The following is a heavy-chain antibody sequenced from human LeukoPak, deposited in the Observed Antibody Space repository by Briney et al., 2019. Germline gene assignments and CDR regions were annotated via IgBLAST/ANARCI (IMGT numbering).Heavy chain of an antibody. CDR1: GLTFSSYE. CDR3: ARAAAVGAEYYFDY. Sequence: GGSLRLSCAASGLTFSSYEMNWVRQAPGKGLEWVSYISSSGSTIYYADSVKGRFTISRDNAKNSLYLQMNSLRAEDTAVYYCARAAAVGAEYYFDYWGQGTLVTVSS. J-gene: IGHJ4*02. D-gene: IGHD1-26*01. CDR2: ISSSGSTI. V-gene: IGHV3-48*03.